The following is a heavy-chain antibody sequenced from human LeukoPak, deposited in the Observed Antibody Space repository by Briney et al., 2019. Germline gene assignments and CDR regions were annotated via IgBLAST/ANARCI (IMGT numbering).Heavy chain of an antibody. CDR1: GGSISSGGYY. Sequence: SETLSLTCTVSGGSISSGGYYWSWIRQHPGKGLEWIGYIYYSGSTYYNPSLKSRVTISVDTSKNQFSLKLSSVTAADTAVYYCARGIAAAGTPADYWGQGTLVTVSS. J-gene: IGHJ4*02. D-gene: IGHD6-13*01. CDR3: ARGIAAAGTPADY. V-gene: IGHV4-31*03. CDR2: IYYSGST.